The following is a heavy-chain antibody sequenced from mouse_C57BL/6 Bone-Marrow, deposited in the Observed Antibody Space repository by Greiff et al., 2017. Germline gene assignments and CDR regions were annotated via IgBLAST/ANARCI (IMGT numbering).Heavy chain of an antibody. J-gene: IGHJ3*01. CDR3: AKIYYDGSRFAY. Sequence: VQLQQSGPELVRPGVSVKISCLGSGYTFTDYAMHWVKQSHAKSLEWIGDISTYYGDASYNQKFKDKATMTVDKSSSTDYLELARLTSEDSAVYCWAKIYYDGSRFAYWGQGTLVTVSA. CDR2: ISTYYGDA. CDR1: GYTFTDYA. V-gene: IGHV1-67*01. D-gene: IGHD1-1*01.